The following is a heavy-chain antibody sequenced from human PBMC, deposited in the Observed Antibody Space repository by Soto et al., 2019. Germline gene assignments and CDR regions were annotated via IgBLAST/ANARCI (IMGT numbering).Heavy chain of an antibody. D-gene: IGHD4-17*01. Sequence: GGSLRLSCEGSGFNFRNFNMIWVRQAPGKGLEWVSSVSGSSSYIYYADSVKGRFTVSRDNANNLVFLQMNGLRPEDTAMYYCARDLRGHYGPWGQGTMVT. CDR2: VSGSSSYI. V-gene: IGHV3-21*06. CDR3: ARDLRGHYGP. J-gene: IGHJ3*01. CDR1: GFNFRNFN.